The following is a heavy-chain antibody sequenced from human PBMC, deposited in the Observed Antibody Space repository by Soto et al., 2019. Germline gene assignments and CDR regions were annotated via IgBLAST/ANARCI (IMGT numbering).Heavy chain of an antibody. CDR2: ITGAGDGT. Sequence: GGSLRLSCVAPGFTIENSVMHWVRQTPGKGLMWVSRITGAGDGTLYADSVQGRFTISRDNAKNTVYLHMTGLRVEETAVYYCARAQKWRQLSLNVFDLWGQGTTVTVSS. V-gene: IGHV3-74*01. D-gene: IGHD5-18*01. CDR3: ARAQKWRQLSLNVFDL. CDR1: GFTIENSV. J-gene: IGHJ3*01.